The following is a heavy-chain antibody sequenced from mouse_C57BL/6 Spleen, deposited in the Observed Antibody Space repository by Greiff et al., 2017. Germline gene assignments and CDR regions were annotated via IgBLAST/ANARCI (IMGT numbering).Heavy chain of an antibody. Sequence: EVKVVESGPELVKPGDSVKISCKASGYSFTGYFMNWVMQSHGKSLEWIGRINPYNGDTFYNQKFKGKATLTVDKSSSTAHMELRSLTSEDSAVYYCARDYYGNAMDYWGQGTSVTVSS. CDR2: INPYNGDT. CDR3: ARDYYGNAMDY. J-gene: IGHJ4*01. D-gene: IGHD1-1*01. CDR1: GYSFTGYF. V-gene: IGHV1-20*01.